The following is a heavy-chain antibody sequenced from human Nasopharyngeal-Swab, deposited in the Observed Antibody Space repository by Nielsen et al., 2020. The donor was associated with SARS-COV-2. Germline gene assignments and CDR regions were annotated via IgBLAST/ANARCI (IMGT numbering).Heavy chain of an antibody. D-gene: IGHD3-22*01. Sequence: GGSLRLSCAASGFTFDDYAMHWVRQAPGKGLEWVSLISGDGGSTHYADSVKGRFTISRDNSKNSLYLQMNSLRTEDTALYYCAKDMGKDSSGYYLYYYYMDVWGKGTTVTVSS. CDR3: AKDMGKDSSGYYLYYYYMDV. CDR1: GFTFDDYA. J-gene: IGHJ6*03. V-gene: IGHV3-43*02. CDR2: ISGDGGST.